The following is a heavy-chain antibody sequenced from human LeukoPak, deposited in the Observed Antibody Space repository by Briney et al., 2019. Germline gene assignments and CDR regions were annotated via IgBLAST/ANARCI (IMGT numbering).Heavy chain of an antibody. D-gene: IGHD4-17*01. V-gene: IGHV3-30*04. CDR3: ARDRAMTTVTTGLGWGIDY. Sequence: GRSLRLSCAASGFTFSSYAMHWVRQAPGKGLEWVAVISYDGSNKYYADSVKGRFTISRDNSKSTLYLQMNSLRAEDTAVYYCARDRAMTTVTTGLGWGIDYWGQGTLVTVSS. CDR2: ISYDGSNK. J-gene: IGHJ4*02. CDR1: GFTFSSYA.